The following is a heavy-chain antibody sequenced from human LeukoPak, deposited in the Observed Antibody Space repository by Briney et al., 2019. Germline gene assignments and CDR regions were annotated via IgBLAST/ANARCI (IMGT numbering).Heavy chain of an antibody. CDR3: ARVSINFIGMDV. CDR2: INCDGGST. V-gene: IGHV1-46*01. J-gene: IGHJ6*02. D-gene: IGHD1-1*01. CDR1: GYTFTGYF. Sequence: ASVKVSCKASGYTFTGYFMHWVRQAPGQGLEWRGIINCDGGSTSYAQKFQDRVTMTRDTSTSPVYMELSSLKSEDTALYYCARVSINFIGMDVWGQGTTVTVSS.